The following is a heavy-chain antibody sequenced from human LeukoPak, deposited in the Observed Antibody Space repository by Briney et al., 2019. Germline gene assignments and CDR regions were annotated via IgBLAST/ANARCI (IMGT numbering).Heavy chain of an antibody. CDR3: AKDGRDGYNDFDY. CDR2: ISPGGGTT. V-gene: IGHV3-23*01. D-gene: IGHD5-24*01. Sequence: GGSLRLSWAVSGFAFGSEAMSWVRQSPARGLEWVASISPGGGTTYYADSVEGRFTISRDNSKNTLYLQMNSLRAEDTAVYYCAKDGRDGYNDFDYRGQGTLVTVSS. CDR1: GFAFGSEA. J-gene: IGHJ4*02.